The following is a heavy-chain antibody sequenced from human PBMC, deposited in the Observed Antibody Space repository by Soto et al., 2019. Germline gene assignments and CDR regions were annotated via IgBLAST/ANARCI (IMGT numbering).Heavy chain of an antibody. Sequence: PGGSLRLSSAASGFTFSSYGMHWVRQAPGKGLEWVAVISYDGSNKYYADSVKGRFTISRDNSKNTLYLQMNSLRAEDTAVYYCAKDLKLELRVPGPGYWGQGTLVTVSS. CDR2: ISYDGSNK. V-gene: IGHV3-30*18. CDR1: GFTFSSYG. D-gene: IGHD1-7*01. CDR3: AKDLKLELRVPGPGY. J-gene: IGHJ4*02.